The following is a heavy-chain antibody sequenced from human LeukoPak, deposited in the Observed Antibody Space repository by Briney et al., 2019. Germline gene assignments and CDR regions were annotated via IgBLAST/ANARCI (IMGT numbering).Heavy chain of an antibody. CDR2: VSGSGGNT. CDR1: GFTFTNSA. J-gene: IGHJ4*02. CDR3: AKSLAVPGSPDY. Sequence: GGSLRLSCAASGFTFTNSAMTWVRQAPGKGLEWVSTVSGSGGNTYYADSVKGRFTISRDNSESTLYLRMNSLRAQDTAVYYCAKSLAVPGSPDYWGLGTLVTVSS. V-gene: IGHV3-23*01. D-gene: IGHD6-19*01.